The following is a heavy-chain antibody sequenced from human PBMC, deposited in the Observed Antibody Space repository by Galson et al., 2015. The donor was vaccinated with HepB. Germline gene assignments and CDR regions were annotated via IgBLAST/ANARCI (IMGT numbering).Heavy chain of an antibody. CDR2: IWYDGSNK. CDR3: AIRMAAAVIDV. V-gene: IGHV3-33*01. D-gene: IGHD6-13*01. J-gene: IGHJ3*01. CDR1: GFNFSNYG. Sequence: SLRLSCAASGFNFSNYGMHWVRQAPGKGLEWVAVIWYDGSNKYSAASVKGRFTISRDNSKNTLYLQMNSLRAEDTALYYCAIRMAAAVIDVWVQGTLVTVAS.